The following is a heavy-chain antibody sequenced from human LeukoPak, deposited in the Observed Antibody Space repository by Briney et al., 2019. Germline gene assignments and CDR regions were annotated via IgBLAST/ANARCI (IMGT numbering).Heavy chain of an antibody. CDR1: GYTFTGYY. J-gene: IGHJ4*02. CDR2: INPNSGGT. CDR3: ARVHYSSSWYGGVADY. V-gene: IGHV1-2*02. D-gene: IGHD6-13*01. Sequence: ASVKVSCKASGYTFTGYYMHWVRQAPGQGLEWMGWINPNSGGTNYAQKFQGRVTMTRDTSISTAYMELSRLRSDDTAVYYCARVHYSSSWYGGVADYWGQGTLVTVSS.